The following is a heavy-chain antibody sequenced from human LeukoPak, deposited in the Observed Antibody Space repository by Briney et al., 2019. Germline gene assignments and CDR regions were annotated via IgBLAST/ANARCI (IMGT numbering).Heavy chain of an antibody. CDR1: GFTFSTYV. J-gene: IGHJ3*02. D-gene: IGHD5-18*01. V-gene: IGHV3-30*04. CDR2: ISYDGSSK. CDR3: ARARSSYGYGDAFDI. Sequence: GGSLRLSCAASGFTFSTYVMHWVRQAPGKGLEWVAVISYDGSSKYYADSVKGRFTISRDNSKNTLYLQMNSLRAEDTAVYYCARARSSYGYGDAFDIWGQGTMVTVSS.